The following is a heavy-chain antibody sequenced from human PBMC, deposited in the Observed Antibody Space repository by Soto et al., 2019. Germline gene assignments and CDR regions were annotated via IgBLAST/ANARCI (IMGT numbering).Heavy chain of an antibody. Sequence: VQMVESGGGVVQPGRSLRLTCAVSGFTFSDYGMHWVRQAPRNGLEWVAVVSYDGSSEFYADSVKGRFTISRDNSKNTLNLQMNSLRPEDTAVYYCAKAGYCTRGNCYDYYRYGMDVWGQGTAVTVSS. J-gene: IGHJ6*02. CDR2: VSYDGSSE. D-gene: IGHD3-10*01. V-gene: IGHV3-30*18. CDR3: AKAGYCTRGNCYDYYRYGMDV. CDR1: GFTFSDYG.